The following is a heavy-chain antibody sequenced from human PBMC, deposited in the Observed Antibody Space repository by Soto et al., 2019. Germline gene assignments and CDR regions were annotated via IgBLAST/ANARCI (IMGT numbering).Heavy chain of an antibody. J-gene: IGHJ4*02. V-gene: IGHV3-7*05. CDR2: INYDGSEK. CDR3: LSAGSAVS. D-gene: IGHD3-10*01. CDR1: RFTLSNYW. Sequence: GGSLRLSCAASRFTLSNYWMTWVRQAPGKGLEWVANINYDGSEKNYVDSVKGRFTISRDNTRNSLALQMNTLRAEDTAVYYCLSAGSAVSWGQGTLVTVSS.